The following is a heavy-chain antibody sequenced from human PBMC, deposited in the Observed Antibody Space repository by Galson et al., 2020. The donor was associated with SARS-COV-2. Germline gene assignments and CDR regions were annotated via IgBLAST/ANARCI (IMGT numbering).Heavy chain of an antibody. CDR2: IYCDDDK. J-gene: IGHJ5*02. Sequence: SGPTLVQPTQTPTLTSTFSGLSLTTTGVGVGWIRQSPGTDLEWLALIYCDDDKLYSPSLESRLTINKDTSKNEVVLTMTNVDPADTATYYCAHKPRATTCYSSWGQGTLVTVSS. CDR3: AHKPRATTCYSS. CDR1: GLSLTTTGVG. V-gene: IGHV2-5*02. D-gene: IGHD2-2*01.